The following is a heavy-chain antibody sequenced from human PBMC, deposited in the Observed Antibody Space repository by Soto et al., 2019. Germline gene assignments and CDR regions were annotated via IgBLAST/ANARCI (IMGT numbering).Heavy chain of an antibody. CDR1: GFTFRSYA. Sequence: GGPLRLSCAGSGFTFRSYAMTWVRQAPGKGLEWVSTLSDSGGHTYYADSVKGRFTISRDNPKNTLYLQMNSLRAEDTAVYYCAKDSQSVSVSAARVYGMDVWGQGTTVTVSS. CDR2: LSDSGGHT. D-gene: IGHD2-2*01. J-gene: IGHJ6*02. V-gene: IGHV3-23*01. CDR3: AKDSQSVSVSAARVYGMDV.